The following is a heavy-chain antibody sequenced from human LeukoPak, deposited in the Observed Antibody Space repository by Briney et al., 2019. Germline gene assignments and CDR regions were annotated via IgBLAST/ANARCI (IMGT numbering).Heavy chain of an antibody. CDR2: IYYSGST. D-gene: IGHD1/OR15-1a*01. V-gene: IGHV4-39*07. CDR1: GGSISSSSYY. J-gene: IGHJ3*02. CDR3: ARGDGRTDDAFDI. Sequence: PSETLSLTCTVSGGSISSSSYYWGWIRQPPGKGLEWIGSIYYSGSTYYNPSLKSRVTISVDTSKNQFSLKLSSVTAADTAVYYCARGDGRTDDAFDIWGQGTMVTVSS.